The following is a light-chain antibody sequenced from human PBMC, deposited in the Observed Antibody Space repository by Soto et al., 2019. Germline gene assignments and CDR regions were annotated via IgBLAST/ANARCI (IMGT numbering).Light chain of an antibody. CDR2: DAS. V-gene: IGKV1-5*01. CDR1: QSISSW. CDR3: QQYDNYPWT. Sequence: DTHMTQSPSTLSASVGDRVTITCRASQSISSWSAWYQQKPGKAPQLLIYDASSLESGVPSRFSGSGSGTKFSLTISSLQPDDFATYYCQQYDNYPWTFGQGTKVEI. J-gene: IGKJ1*01.